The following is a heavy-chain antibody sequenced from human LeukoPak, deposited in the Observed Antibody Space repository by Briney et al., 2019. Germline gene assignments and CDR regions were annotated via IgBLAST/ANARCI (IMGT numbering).Heavy chain of an antibody. D-gene: IGHD3-10*01. J-gene: IGHJ6*03. CDR2: INHSGST. CDR1: GGSFSGYY. V-gene: IGHV4-34*01. Sequence: SETLSLTCAVYGGSFSGYYWSWIRQPPGKGLEWIGEINHSGSTNYNPSLKSRVTISVDTSKNQFSLKLSSVTAADTAVYYCARDASWVYGSGILNYYYYYMDVWGKGTTVTISS. CDR3: ARDASWVYGSGILNYYYYYMDV.